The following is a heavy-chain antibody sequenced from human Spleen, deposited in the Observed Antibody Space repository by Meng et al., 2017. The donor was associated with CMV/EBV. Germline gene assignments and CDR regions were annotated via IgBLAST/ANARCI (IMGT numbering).Heavy chain of an antibody. CDR2: ISGGGDTR. Sequence: FPFTYHAMSWVRQAPRTGLEWVSAISGGGDTRYYADSMKGRFTISRDNSKNMVYLQMNILRVEDTALYYCAKGLYCSGGNCHRYFDYWGQGILVTVSS. CDR1: FPFTYHA. D-gene: IGHD2-15*01. J-gene: IGHJ4*02. CDR3: AKGLYCSGGNCHRYFDY. V-gene: IGHV3-23*01.